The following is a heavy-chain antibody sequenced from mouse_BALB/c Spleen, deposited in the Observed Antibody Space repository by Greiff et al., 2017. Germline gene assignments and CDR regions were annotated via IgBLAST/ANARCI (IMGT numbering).Heavy chain of an antibody. Sequence: VKLMESGAELARPGASVKMSCKASGYTFTSYTMHWVKQRPGQGLEWIGYINPSSGYTNYNQKFKDKATLTADKSSSTAYMQLSSLTSEDSAVYYCARGYYGSSKGYYAMDYWGQGTSVTVSS. CDR1: GYTFTSYT. J-gene: IGHJ4*01. V-gene: IGHV1-4*01. D-gene: IGHD1-1*01. CDR3: ARGYYGSSKGYYAMDY. CDR2: INPSSGYT.